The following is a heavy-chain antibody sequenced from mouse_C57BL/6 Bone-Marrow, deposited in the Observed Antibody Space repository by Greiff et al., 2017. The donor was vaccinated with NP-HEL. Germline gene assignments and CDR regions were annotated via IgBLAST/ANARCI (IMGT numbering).Heavy chain of an antibody. Sequence: EVKVEESGGGLVQPGESLKLSCESNEYEFPSHDMSWVRKTPEKRLELVAAINSDGGSTYYPDTMERRFIISRDNTKKTLYLQMSSLRSEDTALYYCASYYYGSSHYYAMDYWGQGTSVTVSS. CDR1: EYEFPSHD. J-gene: IGHJ4*01. D-gene: IGHD1-1*01. CDR3: ASYYYGSSHYYAMDY. CDR2: INSDGGST. V-gene: IGHV5-2*03.